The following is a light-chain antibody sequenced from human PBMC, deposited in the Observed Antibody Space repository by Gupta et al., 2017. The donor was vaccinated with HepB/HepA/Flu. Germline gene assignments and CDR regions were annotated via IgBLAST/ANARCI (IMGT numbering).Light chain of an antibody. CDR1: QSISSY. Sequence: DIQMTQSPSSLSASVGDRVTITCRASQSISSYLNWYQQKPGKAPKLLIYAASSLQSGVPSRFSGSGSGTDFTLTISSRQPEDFATYYCQQSYSTPPYTFGQGTXLEIK. J-gene: IGKJ2*01. CDR2: AAS. CDR3: QQSYSTPPYT. V-gene: IGKV1-39*01.